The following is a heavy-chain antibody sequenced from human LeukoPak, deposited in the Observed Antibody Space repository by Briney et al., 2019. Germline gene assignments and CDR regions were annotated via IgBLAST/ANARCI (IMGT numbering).Heavy chain of an antibody. D-gene: IGHD6-19*01. CDR3: ARDSGWYRFVFDY. V-gene: IGHV4-30-2*01. CDR1: GGSISSGGYS. J-gene: IGHJ4*02. Sequence: SETLSLTCAVSGGSISSGGYSWSWIRQPPGKGLEWIGYIYHSGSTYYNPSLKSRVTISVARSKNQFSLKLSSVTAADTAVYYCARDSGWYRFVFDYWGQGTLVTVSS. CDR2: IYHSGST.